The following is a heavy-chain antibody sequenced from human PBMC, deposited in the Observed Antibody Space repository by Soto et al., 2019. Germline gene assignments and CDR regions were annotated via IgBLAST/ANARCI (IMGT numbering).Heavy chain of an antibody. CDR3: AREVEGSYSPADF. V-gene: IGHV1-18*01. CDR2: VSSYNGNT. D-gene: IGHD3-10*01. CDR1: GYTFTDHG. Sequence: ASVKVSCKTSGYTFTDHGIDWVRQAPGQGLEWVGWVSSYNGNTNYAYNLKDRVIMTTDASTSTAYMELGGLRSDDTAVYYCAREVEGSYSPADFWGQGTTVTVSS. J-gene: IGHJ4*02.